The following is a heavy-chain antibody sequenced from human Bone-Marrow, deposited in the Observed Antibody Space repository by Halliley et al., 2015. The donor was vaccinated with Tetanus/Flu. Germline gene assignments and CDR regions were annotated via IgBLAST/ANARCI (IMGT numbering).Heavy chain of an antibody. J-gene: IGHJ4*02. Sequence: GWEWIGEIYHRGGTNYNPPLKGRITISVDRSKTQFSLKLTSVPAADTAVYFCARNGWYSLDFWGQGIVVTVSS. V-gene: IGHV4-4*01. CDR2: IYHRGGT. CDR3: ARNGWYSLDF. D-gene: IGHD6-19*01.